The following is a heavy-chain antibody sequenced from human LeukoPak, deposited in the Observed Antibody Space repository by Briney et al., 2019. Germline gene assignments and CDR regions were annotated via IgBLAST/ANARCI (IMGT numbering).Heavy chain of an antibody. CDR2: IYPGDSDA. CDR3: ARPYSTGIRDPSDM. CDR1: GYSFTNYW. Sequence: GESLTISCKASGYSFTNYWIAWVRQMPGKGLEWMGTIYPGDSDARYSPSFQGQVTLSVDRSITTAYLQWPSLKASDTAIYYCARPYSTGIRDPSDMWGQGTMVIVSS. D-gene: IGHD2-8*02. J-gene: IGHJ3*02. V-gene: IGHV5-51*01.